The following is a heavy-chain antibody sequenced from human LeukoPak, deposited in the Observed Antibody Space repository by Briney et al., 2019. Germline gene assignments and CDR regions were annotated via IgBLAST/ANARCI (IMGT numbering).Heavy chain of an antibody. CDR3: ATYDSSGYYYSAY. D-gene: IGHD3-22*01. Sequence: ASVKVSCKVSGYTLTELSMHWVRQAPGKGLEWMGGFDPEDSETIYAQKFQGRVTMTEDTSTDTAYMELSSLRSEDTAVYYCATYDSSGYYYSAYWGQGTLVTASS. V-gene: IGHV1-24*01. J-gene: IGHJ4*02. CDR1: GYTLTELS. CDR2: FDPEDSET.